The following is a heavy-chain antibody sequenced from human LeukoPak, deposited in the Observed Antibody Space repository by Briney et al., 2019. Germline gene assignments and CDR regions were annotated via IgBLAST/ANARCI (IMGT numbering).Heavy chain of an antibody. V-gene: IGHV3-53*01. J-gene: IGHJ4*02. D-gene: IGHD5-18*01. Sequence: GGSLRLSCAASGFTVSSNYMSWVRQAPGKGLEWVSVIYSGGGTYYADSVKGRFTISRDNSKNTLYLQMNSLRAEDTAVYYCARDKHGYSYGYLDYWGQGTLVTVSS. CDR3: ARDKHGYSYGYLDY. CDR2: IYSGGGT. CDR1: GFTVSSNY.